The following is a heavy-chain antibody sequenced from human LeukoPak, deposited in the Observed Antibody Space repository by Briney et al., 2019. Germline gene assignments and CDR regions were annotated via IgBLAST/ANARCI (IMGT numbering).Heavy chain of an antibody. CDR3: AKGQDSSGWYNWFDP. CDR2: IYYSGST. Sequence: SETLSLTCTVSGYSISSGYYWGWIRQPPGKGLEWIGRIYYSGSTYYNPSLKSRVTISVDTSKNQFSLKLSSVTAADTAVYYCAKGQDSSGWYNWFDPWGQGTLVTVSS. V-gene: IGHV4-38-2*02. CDR1: GYSISSGYY. J-gene: IGHJ5*02. D-gene: IGHD6-19*01.